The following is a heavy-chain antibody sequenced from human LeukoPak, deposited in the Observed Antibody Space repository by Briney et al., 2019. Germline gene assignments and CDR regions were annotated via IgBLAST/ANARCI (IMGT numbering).Heavy chain of an antibody. V-gene: IGHV4-59*01. CDR1: GGSISSYY. CDR3: ARDRAAAGTGGLDY. J-gene: IGHJ4*02. D-gene: IGHD6-13*01. Sequence: PSETLSLTCTVSGGSISSYYWSWIRQPPGKGLEWIGYIYYSGSTNYNPSLKSRVTISVDTTKNQFSLKLSSVTAADTAVYYCARDRAAAGTGGLDYWGQGTLVTVSS. CDR2: IYYSGST.